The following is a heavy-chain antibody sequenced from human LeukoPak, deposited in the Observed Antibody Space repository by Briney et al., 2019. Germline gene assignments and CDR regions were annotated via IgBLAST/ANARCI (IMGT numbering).Heavy chain of an antibody. D-gene: IGHD3-22*01. CDR1: GFTFSSYG. J-gene: IGHJ4*02. CDR3: AKEIYYDSSAFFDY. CDR2: IGYDGSNK. V-gene: IGHV3-30*18. Sequence: GGSLRLSCAASGFTFSSYGIHWVRQAPGKGLEWVAVIGYDGSNKYYADSVKGRFTISRDNSKNTLYLQMNSLRAEDTAVYFCAKEIYYDSSAFFDYWGQGTLVTVSS.